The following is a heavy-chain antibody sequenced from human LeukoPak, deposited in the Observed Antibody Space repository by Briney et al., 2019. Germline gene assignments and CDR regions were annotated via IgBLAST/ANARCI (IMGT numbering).Heavy chain of an antibody. D-gene: IGHD3-22*01. Sequence: PSETLSLTCTVSGGSISSSSYYWGWIRQPPGKGLEWIGSIYYSGSTYYNPSLKSRVTISVDTSKNQFSLKLSSVTAADTAVYYCARKGTTMIVVVIDQRYNWFDPWGQGTLVTVSS. V-gene: IGHV4-39*01. J-gene: IGHJ5*02. CDR3: ARKGTTMIVVVIDQRYNWFDP. CDR2: IYYSGST. CDR1: GGSISSSSYY.